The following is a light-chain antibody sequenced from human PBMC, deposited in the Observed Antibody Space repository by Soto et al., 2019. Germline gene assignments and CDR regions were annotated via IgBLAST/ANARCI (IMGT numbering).Light chain of an antibody. Sequence: SVLTQPPSASGTPGQRITISCSGSSSNIGSNAVNWYQHLPGTAPKLLIYSNSQRPSGVPDRFSGSKSGTSASLAISGLQPEDEADYYCAAWDDSLNGVVFAGGTKLTVL. J-gene: IGLJ3*02. CDR1: SSNIGSNA. V-gene: IGLV1-44*01. CDR2: SNS. CDR3: AAWDDSLNGVV.